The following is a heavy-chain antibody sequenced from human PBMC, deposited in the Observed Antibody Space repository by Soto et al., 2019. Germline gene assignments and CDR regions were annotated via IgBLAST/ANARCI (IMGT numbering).Heavy chain of an antibody. V-gene: IGHV2-26*01. CDR1: GFSLTTGRMG. D-gene: IGHD2-21*01. J-gene: IGHJ6*02. Sequence: QVTLKESGPVLVKATETLTLTCTVSGFSLTTGRMGVSWIRQHPGKALEWLAHIFSNAERSYNSSLQPRLTISVGTFKGHVGLTMTDVGSVDRSAYFCVRLVAVSYYYFFGLAVLCPGTAFTVSS. CDR2: IFSNAER. CDR3: VRLVAVSYYYFFGLAV.